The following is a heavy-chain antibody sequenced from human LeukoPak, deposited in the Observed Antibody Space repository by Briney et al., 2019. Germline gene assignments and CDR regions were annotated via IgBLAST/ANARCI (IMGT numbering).Heavy chain of an antibody. J-gene: IGHJ5*02. CDR2: IYYSGST. CDR1: GGSISSYY. Sequence: SETLSLTCTVSGGSISSYYWSWIRQPPGKGLEWIGYIYYSGSTNYNPSLKSRVTISVDTSKNQFSLKLSSVTAADTAVYYCARAQLERYFDWFSPALENWFDPWGQGTLVTVSS. V-gene: IGHV4-59*01. CDR3: ARAQLERYFDWFSPALENWFDP. D-gene: IGHD3-9*01.